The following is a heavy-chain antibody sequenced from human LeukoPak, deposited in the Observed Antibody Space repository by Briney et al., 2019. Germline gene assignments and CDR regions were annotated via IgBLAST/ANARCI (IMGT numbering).Heavy chain of an antibody. CDR1: GGSFSGYY. CDR2: INHSGST. J-gene: IGHJ6*04. V-gene: IGHV4-34*01. Sequence: SETLSLTCAVYGGSFSGYYWSWIRQPPGKGLEWIGEINHSGSTNYNPSLKSRVTISVDTSKNQFSLKLSSVTAADTAVYYCARDTVVPAAMTYYYYGMDVWGEGTTVTVSS. CDR3: ARDTVVPAAMTYYYYGMDV. D-gene: IGHD2-2*01.